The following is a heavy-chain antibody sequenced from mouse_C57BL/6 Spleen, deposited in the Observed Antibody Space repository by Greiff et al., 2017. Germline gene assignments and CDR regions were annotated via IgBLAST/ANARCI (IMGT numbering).Heavy chain of an antibody. CDR3: ARKDYYVDY. CDR2: ISSGSSTI. Sequence: EVKLMESGGGLVKPGGSLKLSCAASGFTFSDYGMHWVRQAPEKGLEWVAYISSGSSTIYYADTVQGRFTISRDNAKNTLFLQMTSLRSEDTAMYYCARKDYYVDYWGQGTTLTVSS. V-gene: IGHV5-17*01. CDR1: GFTFSDYG. J-gene: IGHJ2*01.